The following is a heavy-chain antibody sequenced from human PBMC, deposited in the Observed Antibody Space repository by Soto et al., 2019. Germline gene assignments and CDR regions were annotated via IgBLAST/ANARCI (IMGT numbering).Heavy chain of an antibody. CDR2: IYTSGST. D-gene: IGHD3-22*01. Sequence: SETLSLTCTVSGGSISSYYWSWIRQPAGKGLEWIGRIYTSGSTNYNPSLKSRVTMSVDTSKNQFSLKLSSVTAADTAVYYCARETREEGGYGVDRKWFDPWGQGTLVTVSS. V-gene: IGHV4-4*07. CDR1: GGSISSYY. CDR3: ARETREEGGYGVDRKWFDP. J-gene: IGHJ5*02.